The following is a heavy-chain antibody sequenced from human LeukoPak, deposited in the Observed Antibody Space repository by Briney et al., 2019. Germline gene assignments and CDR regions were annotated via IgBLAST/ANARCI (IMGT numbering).Heavy chain of an antibody. J-gene: IGHJ4*02. D-gene: IGHD2-2*01. Sequence: GGSLRLSCAASGFTFTSYAMSWVRQGPGKGLEWVSSISASGDTTYYADSVKDRFTISRDNSKNTLYAQMNSLRAEDTALYYCARRPNYCSTSSCLDYWGQGTLVTVSS. V-gene: IGHV3-23*01. CDR2: ISASGDTT. CDR1: GFTFTSYA. CDR3: ARRPNYCSTSSCLDY.